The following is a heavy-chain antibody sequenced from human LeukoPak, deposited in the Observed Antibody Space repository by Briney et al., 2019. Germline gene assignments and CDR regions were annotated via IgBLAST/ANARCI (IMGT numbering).Heavy chain of an antibody. J-gene: IGHJ4*02. V-gene: IGHV1-2*02. CDR2: IDLSSGAT. Sequence: ASVKVSCKPSEYTFTAYYIHWVTQAAGLGREWMGWIDLSSGATYYAQKFQGRVTMTRDKSTDTAYMDLSRLRSDDTAIYYCARVRYNWNYVYFEYWGQGTLLTVSS. CDR1: EYTFTAYY. D-gene: IGHD1-7*01. CDR3: ARVRYNWNYVYFEY.